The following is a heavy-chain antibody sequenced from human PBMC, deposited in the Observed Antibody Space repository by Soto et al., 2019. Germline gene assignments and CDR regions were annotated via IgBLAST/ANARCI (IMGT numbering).Heavy chain of an antibody. CDR2: IGTAGDT. Sequence: EVQLVESGGGLVQPGGSLRLSCAASGFTFSSYDMHWVRQATGKGLEWVSAIGTAGDTYYPGSVKGRFTISRENAKNSLYLQMNSLRAGDTAVYYCARASSGTTRGGMDVWGQGTTVTVSS. CDR3: ARASSGTTRGGMDV. D-gene: IGHD1-1*01. V-gene: IGHV3-13*01. J-gene: IGHJ6*02. CDR1: GFTFSSYD.